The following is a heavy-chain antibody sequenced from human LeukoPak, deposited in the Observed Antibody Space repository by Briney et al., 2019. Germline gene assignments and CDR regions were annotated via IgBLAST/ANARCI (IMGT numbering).Heavy chain of an antibody. D-gene: IGHD3-22*01. J-gene: IGHJ3*02. V-gene: IGHV1-2*06. CDR3: ASRARWYYYDSSGHHDAFDI. Sequence: GASVKVSCKASGYTFTGYYMHWVRQAPGQGLEWMGRINPNSGGTNYAQKFQGRVTMTRDTSISTAYMELSRLRSDDTAVYYCASRARWYYYDSSGHHDAFDIWGQGTMVTVSS. CDR1: GYTFTGYY. CDR2: INPNSGGT.